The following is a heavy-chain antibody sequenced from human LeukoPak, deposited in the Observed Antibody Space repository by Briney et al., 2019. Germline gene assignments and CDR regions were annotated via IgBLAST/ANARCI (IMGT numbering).Heavy chain of an antibody. Sequence: GASVKVSCKASGYTFTSYDINWVRQATGQGLECMGWMNPNSGNTGYAQKFQGRVTMTRNTSISTAYMELSSLRSEDTAVYYCARARYCSGGSCYWFGDWFDPWGQGTLVTVSS. J-gene: IGHJ5*02. CDR1: GYTFTSYD. CDR2: MNPNSGNT. D-gene: IGHD2-15*01. V-gene: IGHV1-8*01. CDR3: ARARYCSGGSCYWFGDWFDP.